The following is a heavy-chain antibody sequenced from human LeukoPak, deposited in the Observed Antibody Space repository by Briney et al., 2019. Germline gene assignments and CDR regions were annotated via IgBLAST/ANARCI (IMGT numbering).Heavy chain of an antibody. J-gene: IGHJ6*03. CDR2: IKQDGSEK. D-gene: IGHD6-19*01. CDR3: ARGVVTVAGTIRGYYYYYMDV. Sequence: GGSLRLSCAGSEFSVGGNYMTWVRQAPGKGLEWVANIKQDGSEKYFVDSVKGRFTISRDNAKNSLSLQMSSLRAEDTAVYYCARGVVTVAGTIRGYYYYYMDVWGKGTTVTISS. V-gene: IGHV3-7*01. CDR1: EFSVGGNY.